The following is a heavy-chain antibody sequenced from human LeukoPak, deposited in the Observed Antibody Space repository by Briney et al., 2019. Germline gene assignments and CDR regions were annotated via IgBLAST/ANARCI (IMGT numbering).Heavy chain of an antibody. CDR3: AREMGLNIVATFGY. V-gene: IGHV3-33*01. Sequence: GGSLRLSCAASGFTFSNYGMHWVRQAPGKGLEWVALIWYDGSNEYYADSVRGRFTISRDNSKDTLYLQMKSLRAEDTAVYYCAREMGLNIVATFGYWGQGTLVTVSS. CDR2: IWYDGSNE. J-gene: IGHJ4*02. CDR1: GFTFSNYG. D-gene: IGHD5-12*01.